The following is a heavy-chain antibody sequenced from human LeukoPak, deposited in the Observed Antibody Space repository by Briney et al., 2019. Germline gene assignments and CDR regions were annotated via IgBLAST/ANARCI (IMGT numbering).Heavy chain of an antibody. V-gene: IGHV3-23*01. Sequence: GGSLRLSCVASGVTLSNYAMSWARQAPGKGLEWVSGISSSGSGGNTYYADSVKGRFTISRDNSRNTLYLQMNSLRVEDTAVYYCAKQYYNFWSGWVNWGQGTLVTVSS. CDR1: GVTLSNYA. CDR2: ISSSGSGGNT. CDR3: AKQYYNFWSGWVN. D-gene: IGHD3-3*01. J-gene: IGHJ4*02.